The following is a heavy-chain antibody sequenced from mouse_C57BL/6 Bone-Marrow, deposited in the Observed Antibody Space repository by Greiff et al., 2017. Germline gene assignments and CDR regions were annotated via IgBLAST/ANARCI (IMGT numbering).Heavy chain of an antibody. J-gene: IGHJ2*01. Sequence: VHLVESGTELVKPGASVKLSCKASGYTFTSYWMHWVKQRPGQGLEWIGNINPSNGGTNYNEKFKSKATLTVDKSSSTAYMQLSSLTSEDSAVYYCARESSSYALSGFDDWGQGTTLTVSS. D-gene: IGHD1-1*01. CDR3: ARESSSYALSGFDD. CDR2: INPSNGGT. CDR1: GYTFTSYW. V-gene: IGHV1-53*01.